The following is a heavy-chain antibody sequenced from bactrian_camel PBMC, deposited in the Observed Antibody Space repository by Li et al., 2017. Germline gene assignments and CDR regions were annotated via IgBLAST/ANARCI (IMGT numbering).Heavy chain of an antibody. CDR2: IESDGTT. J-gene: IGHJ4*01. CDR1: GYIHVYTKYT. D-gene: IGHD6*01. V-gene: IGHV3S53*01. CDR3: AARLCGSQRDFL. Sequence: QLVESGGGSVETGGSLRLSCTASGYIHVYTKYTLAWFRQAPGRGREGVAAIESDGTTSLADSVKGRFTISRDNTKNTLDLQMNNLKPEDTAIYFCAARLCGSQRDFLWGRGTQVTVS.